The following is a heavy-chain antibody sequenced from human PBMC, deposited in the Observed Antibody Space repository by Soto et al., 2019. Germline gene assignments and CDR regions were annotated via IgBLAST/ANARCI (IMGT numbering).Heavy chain of an antibody. J-gene: IGHJ6*02. CDR1: GGSISSSSYY. V-gene: IGHV4-39*01. CDR2: IYYSGST. Sequence: QLQLQESGPGLVKPSETLSLTCTVSGGSISSSSYYWGWIRQPPGKGLEWIGSIYYSGSTYYNPSLKSRVTISVDTSKNQFSLKLSSVTAADTAVYYCARPAAGRGYEYGMDVWGQGTTVTVSS. D-gene: IGHD1-1*01. CDR3: ARPAAGRGYEYGMDV.